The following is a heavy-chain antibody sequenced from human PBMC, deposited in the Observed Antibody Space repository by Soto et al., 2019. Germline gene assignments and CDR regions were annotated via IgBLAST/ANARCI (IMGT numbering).Heavy chain of an antibody. D-gene: IGHD6-6*01. V-gene: IGHV4-39*01. CDR1: GGSISSSSYY. CDR2: IYYSGST. Sequence: PSETLSLTCTVSGGSISSSSYYWGWIRQPPGKGLEWIGSIYYSGSTYYNPSPKSRVTISVDTSKNQFSLKLSSVTAADTAVYYCARATEYSSSYVGLDYWGQGTLVTVSS. CDR3: ARATEYSSSYVGLDY. J-gene: IGHJ4*02.